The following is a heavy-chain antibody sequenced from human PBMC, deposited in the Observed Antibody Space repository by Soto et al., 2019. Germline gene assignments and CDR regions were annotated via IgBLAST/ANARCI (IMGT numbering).Heavy chain of an antibody. J-gene: IGHJ5*02. CDR2: ISSSSSNI. CDR1: GFTFNIYS. Sequence: GGSLRLSCAASGFTFNIYSMNWVRQAPGKWLEWVSYISSSSSNIYYADSVKGRFTVSRDNAKNSLYLQMNSLRAEDTAVYYCARDTCSSTTCNVRWFDPWGQGTLVTVSS. CDR3: ARDTCSSTTCNVRWFDP. D-gene: IGHD2-2*01. V-gene: IGHV3-48*01.